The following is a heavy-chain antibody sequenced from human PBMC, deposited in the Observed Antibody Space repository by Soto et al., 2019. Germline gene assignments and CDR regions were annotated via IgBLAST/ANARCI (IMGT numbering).Heavy chain of an antibody. CDR2: IYYSGST. V-gene: IGHV4-59*01. D-gene: IGHD6-19*01. J-gene: IGHJ4*02. Sequence: SETLSLTCTVSGGSISSYYWSWIRQPPGKGLEWIGYIYYSGSTNYNPSLKSRVTISVDTSKNQFSLKLSSVTAADTAVYYCARDTMAVAGTGIDYWGQGTLVTVSS. CDR1: GGSISSYY. CDR3: ARDTMAVAGTGIDY.